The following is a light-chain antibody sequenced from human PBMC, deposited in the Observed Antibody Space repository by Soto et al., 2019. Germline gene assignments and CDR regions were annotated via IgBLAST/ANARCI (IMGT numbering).Light chain of an antibody. CDR1: SSNIGTNT. Sequence: QSVLTQPPSASGTPGQRVTISCSGSSSNIGTNTVNWYQHLPGSAPNLLIFSNNQRPSGVPDRFSGSKSGTSASLAISGLQTDDEADYYCEAWDGSLNVVLFGGGTKLTVL. CDR2: SNN. J-gene: IGLJ2*01. V-gene: IGLV1-44*01. CDR3: EAWDGSLNVVL.